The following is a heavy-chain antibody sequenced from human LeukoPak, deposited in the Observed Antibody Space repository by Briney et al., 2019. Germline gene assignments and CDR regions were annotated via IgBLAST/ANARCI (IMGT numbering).Heavy chain of an antibody. J-gene: IGHJ6*02. V-gene: IGHV3-48*03. D-gene: IGHD2-21*01. Sequence: GGSLRLSCAASGFTFRSYEVIWVRQAPGKGLEWVSYMSSSGTTIHYVDSVKGRFRNSRDNAKNTVYLEMNSLRSEDTAVYYCARSLIPLGMDVWGQGTTVTVSS. CDR1: GFTFRSYE. CDR2: MSSSGTTI. CDR3: ARSLIPLGMDV.